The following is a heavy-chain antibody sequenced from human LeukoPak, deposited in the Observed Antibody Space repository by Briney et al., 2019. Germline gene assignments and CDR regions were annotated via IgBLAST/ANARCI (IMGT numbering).Heavy chain of an antibody. V-gene: IGHV4-34*01. CDR2: INHSGST. D-gene: IGHD3-22*01. CDR1: GGSFSGYY. Sequence: PSETLSLTCAVYGGSFSGYYWSWIRQPPGKGLEWIGEINHSGSTNYNPPLKSRVTISVDTSKNQFSLKLSSVTAADTAVYYCARSFYYYDSSGPGPGAFDIWGQGTMVTVSS. J-gene: IGHJ3*02. CDR3: ARSFYYYDSSGPGPGAFDI.